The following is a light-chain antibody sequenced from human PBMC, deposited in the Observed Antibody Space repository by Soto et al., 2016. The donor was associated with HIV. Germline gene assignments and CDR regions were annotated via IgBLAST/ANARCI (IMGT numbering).Light chain of an antibody. J-gene: IGLJ2*01. V-gene: IGLV3-21*03. Sequence: SYELTQPPSVSVAPGKTATITCGGGKNVHWYQKKSGQAPILLVSDDTDRRSGIPDRFTGSNSGTTATLTITRVEVGDEADYYCQVWDRNTEHVLFGGGTKLTVL. CDR1: KN. CDR2: DDT. CDR3: QVWDRNTEHVL.